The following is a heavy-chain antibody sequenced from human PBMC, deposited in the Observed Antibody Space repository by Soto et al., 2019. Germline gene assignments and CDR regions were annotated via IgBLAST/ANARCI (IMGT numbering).Heavy chain of an antibody. D-gene: IGHD2-2*01. CDR2: VYYSENT. Sequence: QLQLQESGPGLLKPSETLSLTCSVSGGTISSKSYSWCWIRQPPGKVLEWIGTVYYSENTYYNPHLKCRVFITVDTSKNQFSLKLSSVTAADKAVYYCAKLAGYCSGNSCHGDYAMDVWGQGTTVTVS. CDR1: GGTISSKSYS. J-gene: IGHJ6*02. V-gene: IGHV4-39*01. CDR3: AKLAGYCSGNSCHGDYAMDV.